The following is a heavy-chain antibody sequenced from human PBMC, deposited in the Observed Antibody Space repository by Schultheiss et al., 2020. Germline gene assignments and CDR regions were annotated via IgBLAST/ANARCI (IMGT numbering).Heavy chain of an antibody. CDR3: ASITTRTNWFDP. V-gene: IGHV4-59*08. J-gene: IGHJ5*02. CDR2: IYHSGST. Sequence: SETLSLTCTVSGGSISSYYWGWIRQSPGKGLEWIGEIYHSGSTNYNPSLKSRVTISVDTSKNQFSLKLSSVTAADTAVYYCASITTRTNWFDPWGQGTLVTVSS. D-gene: IGHD3-3*01. CDR1: GGSISSYY.